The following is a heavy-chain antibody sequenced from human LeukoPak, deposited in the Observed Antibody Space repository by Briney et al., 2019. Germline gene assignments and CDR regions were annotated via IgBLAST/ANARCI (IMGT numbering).Heavy chain of an antibody. CDR3: AKSSGSGSYLTDY. J-gene: IGHJ4*02. D-gene: IGHD3-10*01. V-gene: IGHV3-30*18. CDR1: GFTFSSYG. Sequence: GESLRLSCAASGFTFSSYGMHWVRRAPGKGLEWVAVISYDGSNKYYADSVKGRFTISRDNSKNTLYLQMNSLRAEDTAVYYCAKSSGSGSYLTDYWGQGTLVTVSS. CDR2: ISYDGSNK.